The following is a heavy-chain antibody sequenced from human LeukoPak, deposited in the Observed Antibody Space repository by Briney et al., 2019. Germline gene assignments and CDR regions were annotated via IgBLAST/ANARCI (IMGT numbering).Heavy chain of an antibody. Sequence: SETLSLTCTVSGGSISSYYWSWIRQPPGKGLEWIGYIYYSGSTYYNPSLKGRVTISVDTSKNQFSLKLSSVTAADTAVYYYARELPSGYYGINYFDYWGQGTLVTVSS. J-gene: IGHJ4*02. D-gene: IGHD3-22*01. CDR1: GGSISSYY. CDR2: IYYSGST. CDR3: ARELPSGYYGINYFDY. V-gene: IGHV4-59*08.